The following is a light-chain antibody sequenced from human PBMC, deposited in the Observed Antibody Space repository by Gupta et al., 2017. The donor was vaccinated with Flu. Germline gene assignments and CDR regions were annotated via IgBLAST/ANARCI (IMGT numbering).Light chain of an antibody. J-gene: IGLJ1*01. CDR3: AAWDDSLNGHYV. CDR2: GSN. Sequence: SVLPQPHSASGTPGQTLTFSCHGLSSNIGSNAVHWYQQVPGTSPKLLIYGSNQRPSGVPDRFAGSKSGTSASLAIRGLQSEDEADYYCAAWDDSLNGHYVFGTGTKVTVL. V-gene: IGLV1-44*01. CDR1: SSNIGSNA.